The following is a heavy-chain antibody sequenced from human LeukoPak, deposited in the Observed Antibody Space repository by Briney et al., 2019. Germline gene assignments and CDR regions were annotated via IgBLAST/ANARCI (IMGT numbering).Heavy chain of an antibody. CDR3: AREGIAAPTTCMAGCYYFDY. CDR1: GGTFSSYA. Sequence: SVKVSCRASGGTFSSYAISWVRQAPGQGLEWMGGIIPIFGTANYAQKFQGRVTITADESTSTAYMELSSLRSEDTAVYYCAREGIAAPTTCMAGCYYFDYWGQGTLVTVSS. D-gene: IGHD6-13*01. J-gene: IGHJ4*02. CDR2: IIPIFGTA. V-gene: IGHV1-69*13.